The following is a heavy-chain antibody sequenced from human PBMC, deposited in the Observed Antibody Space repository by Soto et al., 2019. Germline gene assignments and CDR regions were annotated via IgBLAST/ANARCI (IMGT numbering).Heavy chain of an antibody. D-gene: IGHD2-15*01. CDR3: AKGTALYCSGGSCGPY. CDR1: GFTFSSYA. CDR2: ISGSGGST. V-gene: IGHV3-23*01. J-gene: IGHJ4*02. Sequence: GESLKISCAASGFTFSSYAMSWVRQAPGKGLEWVSAISGSGGSTYYADSVKGRFTISRDNSKNTLYLQMNSLRAEDTAVYYCAKGTALYCSGGSCGPYWGQGTLVTVSS.